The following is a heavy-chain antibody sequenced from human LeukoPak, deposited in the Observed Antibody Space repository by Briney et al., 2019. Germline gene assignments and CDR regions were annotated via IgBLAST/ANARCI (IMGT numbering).Heavy chain of an antibody. CDR1: GFTFSSYW. Sequence: PGGSLKLSCAASGFTFSSYWMHWVRQAPGKGLEWVAQINQDGSKEYYIDSVKARFSISRDNARNSLSLQMNSLRAEDTAVYYCVRDGGVSGYDLLDYWGQGTLVTVSS. CDR3: VRDGGVSGYDLLDY. V-gene: IGHV3-7*01. J-gene: IGHJ4*02. D-gene: IGHD5-12*01. CDR2: INQDGSKE.